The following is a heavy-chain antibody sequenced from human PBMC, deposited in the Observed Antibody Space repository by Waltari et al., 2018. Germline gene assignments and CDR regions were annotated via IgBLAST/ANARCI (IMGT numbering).Heavy chain of an antibody. CDR1: GFTFSSYA. V-gene: IGHV3-23*03. D-gene: IGHD5-12*01. J-gene: IGHJ6*03. Sequence: EVQLLESGGGLVQPGGSLRLSCAASGFTFSSYAMSWVRQAPGKGLEWVSVIYSGGSTYYADYVKGRFTISRDNSKNTLYLQMNSLRAEDTAVYYCAKTYSGPNYYYYMDVWGKGTTVTVSS. CDR2: IYSGGST. CDR3: AKTYSGPNYYYYMDV.